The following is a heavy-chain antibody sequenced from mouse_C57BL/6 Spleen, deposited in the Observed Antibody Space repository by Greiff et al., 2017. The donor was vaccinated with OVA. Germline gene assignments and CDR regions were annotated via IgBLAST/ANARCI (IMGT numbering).Heavy chain of an antibody. CDR1: GYTFTDYE. V-gene: IGHV1-15*01. Sequence: QVQLQQSGAELVRPGASVTLSCKASGYTFTDYEMHWVKQTPVHGLEWIGAIDPETGGTAYNQKFKGKAILTADKSSSTAYMELRSRTSEDSAVYYCTRGRDYWGQGTTLTVSS. CDR3: TRGRDY. CDR2: IDPETGGT. J-gene: IGHJ2*01.